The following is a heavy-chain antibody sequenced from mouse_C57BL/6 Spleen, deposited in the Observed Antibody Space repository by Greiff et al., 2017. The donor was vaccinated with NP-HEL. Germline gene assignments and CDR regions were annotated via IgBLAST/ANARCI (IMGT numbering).Heavy chain of an antibody. D-gene: IGHD4-1*01. CDR3: ARGGNWVHLYYFDY. CDR1: GYTFTSYG. Sequence: EVQLVESGAELVRPGSSVKMSCKTSGYTFTSYGINWVKQRPGQGLEWIGYIYIGNGYTEYNEKFKGKATLTSDTSSRTAYMQLSSLTSEDSAIYFCARGGNWVHLYYFDYWGQGTTLTVSS. CDR2: IYIGNGYT. J-gene: IGHJ2*01. V-gene: IGHV1-58*01.